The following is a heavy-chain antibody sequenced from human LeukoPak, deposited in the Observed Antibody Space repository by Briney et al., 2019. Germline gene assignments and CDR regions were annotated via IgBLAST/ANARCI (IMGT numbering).Heavy chain of an antibody. Sequence: GGSLRLSCSASGLSVSSNYMNWVRQAPGKGLEWVSFIYHGHRIHYADSVKGRFTIASDNSKNTVYLQMNSLRAEDTAVYDCILTTVTTSVEYRGQGTLVTVSS. CDR3: ILTTVTTSVEY. J-gene: IGHJ4*02. CDR2: IYHGHRI. CDR1: GLSVSSNY. D-gene: IGHD4-17*01. V-gene: IGHV3-53*01.